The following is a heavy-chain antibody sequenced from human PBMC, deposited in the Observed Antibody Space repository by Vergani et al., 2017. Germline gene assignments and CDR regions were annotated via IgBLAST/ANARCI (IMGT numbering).Heavy chain of an antibody. CDR3: VRLPRGPGNFDL. Sequence: EVQLVETGGGLIQPGGSLRLSCTASGSTVSSNYMSWVRQAPGKGLEWVSSISSSSSYIHYSDSLKGRFTISRDNAKSSLYLQMNSLRAEDTGVYYCVRLPRGPGNFDLGGRSSLITVSS. CDR2: ISSSSSYI. J-gene: IGHJ2*01. V-gene: IGHV3-21*01. CDR1: GSTVSSNY.